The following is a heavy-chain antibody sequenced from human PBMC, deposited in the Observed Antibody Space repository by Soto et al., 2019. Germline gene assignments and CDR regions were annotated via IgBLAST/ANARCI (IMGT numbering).Heavy chain of an antibody. Sequence: GGSLRLSCATSGFTFSSYEMNWVRQAPGKGLEWVSYISSSGSTIYYADSVKGRFTISRDNAKNSLYLQMDSLRAEGTAVYYCARDQEAGSFFPYYYGMDVWGQGTTVTVSS. V-gene: IGHV3-48*03. CDR3: ARDQEAGSFFPYYYGMDV. CDR1: GFTFSSYE. CDR2: ISSSGSTI. J-gene: IGHJ6*02. D-gene: IGHD6-13*01.